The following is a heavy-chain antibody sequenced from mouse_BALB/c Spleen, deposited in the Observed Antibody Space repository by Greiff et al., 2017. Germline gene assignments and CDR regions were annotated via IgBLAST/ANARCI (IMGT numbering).Heavy chain of an antibody. Sequence: QVHVKQSGAELARPGASVKMSCKASGYTFTSYTMHWVKQRPGQGLEWIGYINPSSGYTNYNQKFKDKATLTADKSSSTAYMQLSSLTSEDSAVYYCARDYYGSSYGGYFDVWGAGTTVTVSA. CDR3: ARDYYGSSYGGYFDV. CDR1: GYTFTSYT. D-gene: IGHD1-1*01. J-gene: IGHJ1*01. CDR2: INPSSGYT. V-gene: IGHV1-4*01.